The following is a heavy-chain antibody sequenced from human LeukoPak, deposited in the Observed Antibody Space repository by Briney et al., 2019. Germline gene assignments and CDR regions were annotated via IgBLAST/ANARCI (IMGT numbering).Heavy chain of an antibody. D-gene: IGHD1-26*01. V-gene: IGHV4-59*08. CDR1: GGSISSYY. J-gene: IGHJ5*02. Sequence: PSETLSLTCTVSGGSISSYYWSWIRQPPGKGLEWIGYIYYSGSTNYNPSLKSRVTISVDTSKNQFSLKLSSVTAADTAVYYCARHTNSAVIIGDWFDPWGQGTLVTVSS. CDR3: ARHTNSAVIIGDWFDP. CDR2: IYYSGST.